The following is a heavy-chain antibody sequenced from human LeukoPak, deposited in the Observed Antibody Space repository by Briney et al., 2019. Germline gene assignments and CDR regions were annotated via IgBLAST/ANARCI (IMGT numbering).Heavy chain of an antibody. Sequence: ASVKVSCKASGYTFTSYDINWVRQATGQGLGWMGWMNPNSGNTGYTQKFQGRVTITRNTSISTAYMELSSLGSEDTAVYYCASLTATHARSDAFDIWGQGTMVTVSS. CDR1: GYTFTSYD. D-gene: IGHD5-18*01. CDR2: MNPNSGNT. CDR3: ASLTATHARSDAFDI. V-gene: IGHV1-8*03. J-gene: IGHJ3*02.